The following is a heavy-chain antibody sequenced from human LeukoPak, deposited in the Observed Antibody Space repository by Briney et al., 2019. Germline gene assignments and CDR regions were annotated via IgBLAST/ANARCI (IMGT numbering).Heavy chain of an antibody. V-gene: IGHV4-39*01. J-gene: IGHJ4*02. D-gene: IGHD3/OR15-3a*01. Sequence: SETLSLTCAVSGGSISSNSYYWGWIRQPPGKGLEWIGSIYYSGSTYYNPSLKSRVSISVDTSKNQFSLKLSSVTAADTAVYYCARQTGSGLFILPGGQGTLVTVSS. CDR3: ARQTGSGLFILP. CDR1: GGSISSNSYY. CDR2: IYYSGST.